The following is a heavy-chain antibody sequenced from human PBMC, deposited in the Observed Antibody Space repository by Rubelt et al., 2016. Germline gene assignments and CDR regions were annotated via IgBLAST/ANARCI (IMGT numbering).Heavy chain of an antibody. CDR2: VNSGGGT. CDR1: GGSMNSAGDH. Sequence: QLQLEESGPGLVKPSETLSLICSVSGGSMNSAGDHWDWIRQSPGKKLEWLGNVNSGGGTYYNPSLRSRVSLFVDTSKNQFSLKLTSGTAADTALYYCARHRAVGLFDSWGQGTLVTVSS. V-gene: IGHV4-39*01. J-gene: IGHJ4*02. D-gene: IGHD1-26*01. CDR3: ARHRAVGLFDS.